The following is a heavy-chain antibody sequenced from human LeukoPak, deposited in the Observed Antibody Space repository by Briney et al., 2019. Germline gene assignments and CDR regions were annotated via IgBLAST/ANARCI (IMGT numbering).Heavy chain of an antibody. CDR2: INPNSGGT. CDR3: ARDLVGYYGSGSY. CDR1: GYTFTGYS. D-gene: IGHD3-10*01. V-gene: IGHV1-2*02. Sequence: ASVKVSCKASGYTFTGYSMHWVRQAPGQGLEWMGWINPNSGGTNYAQKFQGRVTMTRDTSITTAYMELSRLRSDDPAVYYCARDLVGYYGSGSYWGQGTLVTVSS. J-gene: IGHJ4*02.